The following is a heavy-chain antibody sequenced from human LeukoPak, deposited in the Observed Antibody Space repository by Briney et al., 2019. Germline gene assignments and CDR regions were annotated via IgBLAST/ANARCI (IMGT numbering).Heavy chain of an antibody. CDR3: ARDWRGMDV. CDR2: NNHSGST. Sequence: PSETLSLTCAVYGGSFSGYYWSWIRQPPGKGLERIGENNHSGSTNYNPSLKSRVTISVDTSKNQFSLKLSSVTAADTAVYYCARDWRGMDVWGQGTTVTVSS. V-gene: IGHV4-34*01. J-gene: IGHJ6*01. CDR1: GGSFSGYY. D-gene: IGHD3-3*01.